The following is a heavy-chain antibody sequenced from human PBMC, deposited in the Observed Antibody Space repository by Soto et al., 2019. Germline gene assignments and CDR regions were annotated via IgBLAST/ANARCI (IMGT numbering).Heavy chain of an antibody. CDR3: ARVITMIVVVEGRWFDP. V-gene: IGHV1-18*01. Sequence: QVQLVQSGAEVKKPGASVKVSCKASGYTFTSYGISWVRQAPGQGLEWMGWISAYNGNTNYAQKLQGRVTMTTDTSXSXXYRELRSLRSDDTAVYYCARVITMIVVVEGRWFDPWGQGTLVTVSS. J-gene: IGHJ5*02. CDR2: ISAYNGNT. D-gene: IGHD3-22*01. CDR1: GYTFTSYG.